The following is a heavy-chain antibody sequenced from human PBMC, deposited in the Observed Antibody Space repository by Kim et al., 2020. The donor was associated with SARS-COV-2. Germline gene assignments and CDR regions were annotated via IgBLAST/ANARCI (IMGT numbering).Heavy chain of an antibody. CDR1: GGSISSYY. CDR3: ARLGRQWLVGVDI. D-gene: IGHD6-19*01. CDR2: IYYSGST. V-gene: IGHV4-59*08. J-gene: IGHJ3*02. Sequence: SETLSLTCTVSGGSISSYYWSWIRQPPGKGLEWIGYIYYSGSTNYNPSLKSRVTISVDTSKNQFSLKLSSVTAADTAVYYCARLGRQWLVGVDIWGDGT.